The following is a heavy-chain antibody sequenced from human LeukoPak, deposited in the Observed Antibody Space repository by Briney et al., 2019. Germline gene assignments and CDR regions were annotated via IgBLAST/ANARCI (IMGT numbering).Heavy chain of an antibody. CDR3: ARVRPFRYSGRRVYFDY. Sequence: SETLSLTCAASGVSFSGYYWSWIRQPPGKGLEWIWDINHSGSTNYNPTRKSRVTIAVDTSKNHFSLKLTSVTAADTAVYYCARVRPFRYSGRRVYFDYWGQGTLVTVSS. V-gene: IGHV4-34*01. CDR2: INHSGST. J-gene: IGHJ4*02. CDR1: GVSFSGYY. D-gene: IGHD3-10*01.